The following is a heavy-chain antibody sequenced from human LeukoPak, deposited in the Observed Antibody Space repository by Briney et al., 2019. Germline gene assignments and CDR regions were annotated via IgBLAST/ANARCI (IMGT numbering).Heavy chain of an antibody. CDR1: GGSISSSSYY. CDR2: IYYSGST. D-gene: IGHD3-10*01. V-gene: IGHV4-39*07. Sequence: SETLSLTCTVPGGSISSSSYYWGWIRQPPGKGLEWIGSIYYSGSTYYNPSLKSRVTISVDTSKNQFSLKLSSVTAADTAVYYCARVRSRRGYYYYYMDVWGKGTTVTVSS. CDR3: ARVRSRRGYYYYYMDV. J-gene: IGHJ6*03.